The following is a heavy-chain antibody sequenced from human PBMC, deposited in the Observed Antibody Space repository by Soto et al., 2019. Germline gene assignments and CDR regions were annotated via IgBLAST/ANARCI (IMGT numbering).Heavy chain of an antibody. J-gene: IGHJ4*02. Sequence: ASVKVSCKASGYTFTSYDINWVRQATGQGLEWMGWMNPNSGNTGYAQKFQGRVTMTRNTSISTAYMELSSLRSEDTAVYYCARGPIVVVPAARDFDYWGQGTLVTVS. V-gene: IGHV1-8*01. CDR2: MNPNSGNT. D-gene: IGHD2-2*01. CDR3: ARGPIVVVPAARDFDY. CDR1: GYTFTSYD.